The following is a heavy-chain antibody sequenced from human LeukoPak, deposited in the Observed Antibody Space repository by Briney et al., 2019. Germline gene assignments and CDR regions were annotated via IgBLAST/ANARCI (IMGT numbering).Heavy chain of an antibody. CDR3: AKRPRGNYLDPFDY. CDR2: ISGSGGST. D-gene: IGHD3-10*01. V-gene: IGHV3-23*01. CDR1: GFTFSSYA. Sequence: GGSLRLSCAASGFTFSSYAMSWVRQAPGKGLEWVSGISGSGGSTYYADSVKGRFTISRDNSKNRLYLQMNSLRAEYTAVYYCAKRPRGNYLDPFDYWGQGTLVTVSS. J-gene: IGHJ4*02.